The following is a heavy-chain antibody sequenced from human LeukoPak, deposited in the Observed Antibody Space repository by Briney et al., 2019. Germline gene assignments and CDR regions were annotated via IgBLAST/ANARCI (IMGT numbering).Heavy chain of an antibody. CDR3: GRYLKPSALSVFDI. D-gene: IGHD2-2*01. CDR2: IYYTGST. V-gene: IGHV4-59*01. Sequence: KPSETLSLTCTVSGGSISSYYWSWIRQPPGKGLEWIGYIYYTGSTNYNPSLKSRVTISVDTSKNQFSLKLSSVTAADTAVYYCGRYLKPSALSVFDIWGQGTMVTVSS. CDR1: GGSISSYY. J-gene: IGHJ3*02.